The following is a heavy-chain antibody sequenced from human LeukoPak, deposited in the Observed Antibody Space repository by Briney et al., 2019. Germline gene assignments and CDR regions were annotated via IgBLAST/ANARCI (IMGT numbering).Heavy chain of an antibody. D-gene: IGHD2-15*01. CDR2: INHSGST. CDR3: ARLHPPPQYYYYMDV. V-gene: IGHV4-34*01. J-gene: IGHJ6*03. Sequence: SETLSLTCAVYGGSFSGYSWNWIRQPPGKGLEWIGEINHSGSTNYNPSLKSRVTISIDMSKNQLSLDLRSVTAADTAVYYCARLHPPPQYYYYMDVWGKGTTVTISS. CDR1: GGSFSGYS.